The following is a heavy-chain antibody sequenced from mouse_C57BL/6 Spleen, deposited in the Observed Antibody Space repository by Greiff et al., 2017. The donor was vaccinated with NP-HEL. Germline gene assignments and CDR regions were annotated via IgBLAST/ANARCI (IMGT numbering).Heavy chain of an antibody. CDR3: ARERGLTGTGYFDV. J-gene: IGHJ1*03. CDR1: GFTFSDYY. V-gene: IGHV5-16*01. D-gene: IGHD4-1*01. CDR2: INYDGSST. Sequence: EVQLVESEGGLVQPGSSMKLSCTASGFTFSDYYMAWVRQVPEKGLEWVANINYDGSSTYYLDSLKSRFIISRDNAKNILYLQMSSLKSEDTATYYCARERGLTGTGYFDVWGTGTTVTVSS.